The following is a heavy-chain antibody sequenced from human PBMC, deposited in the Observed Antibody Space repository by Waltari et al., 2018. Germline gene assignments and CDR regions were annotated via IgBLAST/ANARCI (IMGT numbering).Heavy chain of an antibody. J-gene: IGHJ6*02. CDR2: ISAHNGNT. CDR3: ARPSLGLYYYHGMDV. Sequence: QVQLVQSGDEVRKHRASVKVTCTASGYTFTSYAISWVRQATAQGLEWMGWISAHNGNTNYAQEVQGRVTMTTDTSTSTAYMELRSLKSDDTAIYYCARPSLGLYYYHGMDVWGQGTTVTVSS. CDR1: GYTFTSYA. V-gene: IGHV1-18*01. D-gene: IGHD3-10*01.